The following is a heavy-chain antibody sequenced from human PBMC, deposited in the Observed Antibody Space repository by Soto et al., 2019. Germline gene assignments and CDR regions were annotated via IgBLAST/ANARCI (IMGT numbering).Heavy chain of an antibody. CDR2: ISYDGRNK. CDR1: GFTFSSYG. J-gene: IGHJ6*02. V-gene: IGHV3-30*18. CDR3: VKDGSSGWHYFYDMDV. D-gene: IGHD6-19*01. Sequence: LRLSCAASGFTFSSYGMHWVRQAPGKGLEWVAVISYDGRNKYYADAVKGRFTISRDNSKNTLYLQMSSLRAEDTAVYYCVKDGSSGWHYFYDMDVWGQGTTVTVSS.